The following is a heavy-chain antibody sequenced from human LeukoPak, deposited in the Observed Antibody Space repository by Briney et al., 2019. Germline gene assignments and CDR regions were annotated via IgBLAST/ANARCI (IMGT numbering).Heavy chain of an antibody. J-gene: IGHJ4*02. Sequence: PGGSLRLSCAASGFTFSSYEMNWVRQAPGKGLEWVSYISSSGSTIYYADSVKGRFTISRDNAKNSLYLQMNGLRAEDTAVYYCARGGLMGGYYDSSGCADYWGQGTLVTVSS. D-gene: IGHD3-22*01. CDR2: ISSSGSTI. V-gene: IGHV3-48*03. CDR1: GFTFSSYE. CDR3: ARGGLMGGYYDSSGCADY.